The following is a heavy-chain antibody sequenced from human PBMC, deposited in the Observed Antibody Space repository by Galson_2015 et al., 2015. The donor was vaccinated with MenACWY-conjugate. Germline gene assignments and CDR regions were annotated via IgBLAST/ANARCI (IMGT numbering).Heavy chain of an antibody. Sequence: LEWVALISNDGRNKFYADSVKGRFTISRDNSNQTMFLQMNSLTAEDTALYFCARPRLRRLNLQSFDLWGQGTRVTVSA. J-gene: IGHJ3*01. CDR3: ARPRLRRLNLQSFDL. D-gene: IGHD2-21*02. V-gene: IGHV3-30*01. CDR2: ISNDGRNK.